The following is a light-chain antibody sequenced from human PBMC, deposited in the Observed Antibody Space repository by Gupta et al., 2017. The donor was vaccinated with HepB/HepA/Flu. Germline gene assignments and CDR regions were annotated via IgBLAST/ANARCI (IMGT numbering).Light chain of an antibody. J-gene: IGKJ1*01. V-gene: IGKV3-15*01. Sequence: CRASQSVSSNLAWYQQQPGQAPRLLIYGAATRATGIPARFSGSGSGTEFTLTISSLQSEDFAVYYCQQYNNWPPWTFGQGTKVEIK. CDR3: QQYNNWPPWT. CDR2: GAA. CDR1: QSVSSN.